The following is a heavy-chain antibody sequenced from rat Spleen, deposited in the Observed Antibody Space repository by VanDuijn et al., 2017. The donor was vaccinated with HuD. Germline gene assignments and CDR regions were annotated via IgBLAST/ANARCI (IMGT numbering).Heavy chain of an antibody. CDR2: ISYEGSST. D-gene: IGHD4-3*01. Sequence: EVQLVESGGGLVQPGRSLKLSCAASGFTFSDYYMAWVRQAPKKGLEWVASISYEGSSTYYGDSVKGRFTISRDNAKSTLYLQMNSLRSEDTATYYCARHSGYGLYYVMDAWGQGASVTVSS. V-gene: IGHV5-22*01. J-gene: IGHJ4*01. CDR1: GFTFSDYY. CDR3: ARHSGYGLYYVMDA.